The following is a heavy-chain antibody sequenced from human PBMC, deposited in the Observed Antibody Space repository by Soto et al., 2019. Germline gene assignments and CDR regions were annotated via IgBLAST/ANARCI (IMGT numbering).Heavy chain of an antibody. Sequence: LRLSCAASGFTFSSYWMSWVRQAPGKGLEWVANIKQDGSEKYYVDSVKGRFTISRDNAKNSLYLQMNSLRAEDTAVYYCARRGWLQITYYFDYWGQGTLVTVSS. D-gene: IGHD5-12*01. V-gene: IGHV3-7*03. CDR2: IKQDGSEK. CDR1: GFTFSSYW. J-gene: IGHJ4*02. CDR3: ARRGWLQITYYFDY.